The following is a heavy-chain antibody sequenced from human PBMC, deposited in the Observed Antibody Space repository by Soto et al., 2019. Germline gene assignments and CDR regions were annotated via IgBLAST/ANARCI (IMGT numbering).Heavy chain of an antibody. Sequence: EVQLLESGGGLVQPGGSLRLSCEASGFIFSNYVMTWVRQAAGKGLEWVSSISGPGGSTYYADSVQGRFTISRDNSKNTLFLQMHSLRADDTALYFCARDERIAVAGTDTWGQGILVTVTS. CDR1: GFIFSNYV. D-gene: IGHD6-19*01. J-gene: IGHJ5*02. CDR2: ISGPGGST. V-gene: IGHV3-23*01. CDR3: ARDERIAVAGTDT.